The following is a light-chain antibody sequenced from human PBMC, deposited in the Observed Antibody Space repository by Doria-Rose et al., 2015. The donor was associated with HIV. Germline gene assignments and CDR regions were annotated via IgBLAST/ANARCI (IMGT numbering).Light chain of an antibody. CDR3: QQYNNWPPYT. CDR1: QSVRSN. V-gene: IGKV3-15*01. J-gene: IGKJ2*01. Sequence: QPPATLSVPPGERATLSCRASQSVRSNLAWYQQKPGQAPRLLIYGASTRATGIPARFSGNGSETEFTLTISSLQSEDFAVYYCQQYNNWPPYTFGQGTKLEIK. CDR2: GAS.